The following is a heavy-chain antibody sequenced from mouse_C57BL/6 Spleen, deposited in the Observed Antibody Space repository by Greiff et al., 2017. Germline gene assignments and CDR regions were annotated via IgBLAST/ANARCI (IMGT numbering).Heavy chain of an antibody. CDR2: ILPGSGST. CDR1: GYTFTGYW. J-gene: IGHJ3*01. CDR3: ARNHYGSSPLFAY. D-gene: IGHD1-1*01. V-gene: IGHV1-9*01. Sequence: VKLQQSGAELMKPGASVKLSCKATGYTFTGYWIEWVKQRPGHGLEWIGEILPGSGSTNYNEKFKGKATFTADTSSNTAYMQLSSLTTEDSAIYYCARNHYGSSPLFAYWGQGTLVTVSA.